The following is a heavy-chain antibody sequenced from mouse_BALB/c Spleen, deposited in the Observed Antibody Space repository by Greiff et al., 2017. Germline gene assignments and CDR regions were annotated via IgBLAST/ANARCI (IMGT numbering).Heavy chain of an antibody. J-gene: IGHJ4*01. CDR2: ISSGGSYT. D-gene: IGHD2-3*01. Sequence: EVQRVESGGGLVQPGGSRKLSCAASGFTFSSYAMSWVRQSPEKRLEWVAEISSGGSYTYYPDTVTGRFTISRDNAKNTLYLEMSSLRSEDAAMYYCARVRDDGYYVDAMDYWGQGTSVTVSS. CDR3: ARVRDDGYYVDAMDY. V-gene: IGHV5-9-4*01. CDR1: GFTFSSYA.